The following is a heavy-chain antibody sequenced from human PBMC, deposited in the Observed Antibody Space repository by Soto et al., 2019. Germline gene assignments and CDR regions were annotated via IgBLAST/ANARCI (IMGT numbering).Heavy chain of an antibody. J-gene: IGHJ6*02. Sequence: GESLKISCKGSGYTFTRYWIGWVRQKPGKGLELMGIVFPDDSDVRYSPSSQGQVAISADKSINTAYLHWSALKASDTAMYYCARHLTGDLGRGMDVWGQGTTVTVSS. CDR3: ARHLTGDLGRGMDV. CDR2: VFPDDSDV. V-gene: IGHV5-51*01. CDR1: GYTFTRYW. D-gene: IGHD7-27*01.